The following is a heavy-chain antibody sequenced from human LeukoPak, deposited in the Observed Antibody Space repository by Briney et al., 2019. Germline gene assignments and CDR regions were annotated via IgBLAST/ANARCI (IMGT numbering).Heavy chain of an antibody. Sequence: ASVKVSCKASGYTFTSYYMHWVRQAPGQGLEWMGILNPSGGSTNYAQKFQGRVTMTRDTSTSTVYMELCSLRSEDTAVYYCARDDYDDRSGYQHSTRNDYWGQGTLVTVSS. CDR1: GYTFTSYY. D-gene: IGHD3-22*01. CDR2: LNPSGGST. V-gene: IGHV1-46*01. J-gene: IGHJ4*02. CDR3: ARDDYDDRSGYQHSTRNDY.